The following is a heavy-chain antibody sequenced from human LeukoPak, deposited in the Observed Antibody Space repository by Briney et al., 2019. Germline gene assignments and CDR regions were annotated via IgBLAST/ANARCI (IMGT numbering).Heavy chain of an antibody. V-gene: IGHV3-21*01. D-gene: IGHD1-14*01. Sequence: GGSLRLSCAASGFTFNTYSINWVCQAPGKGLEWVSSISSSSTFIYYADSVKGRFTISRDNAKNSVYLQMNSLRVDDTAVYYCARGPPSTGYFDYWGQGTLVTVSS. CDR1: GFTFNTYS. J-gene: IGHJ4*02. CDR2: ISSSSTFI. CDR3: ARGPPSTGYFDY.